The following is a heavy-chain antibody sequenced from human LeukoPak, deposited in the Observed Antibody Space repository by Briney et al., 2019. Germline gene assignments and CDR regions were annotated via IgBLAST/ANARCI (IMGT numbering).Heavy chain of an antibody. Sequence: PSQTLSLTCTVSGGSISSGDYYWSWIRQPPGKGLEWIGYIYYSGSTYYNPSLKSRVTISVDTSKNQFSLKLSSVTAADTDVYYCARERGSYGSGSSSFDYWGQGTLVTVSS. CDR2: IYYSGST. V-gene: IGHV4-30-4*01. CDR3: ARERGSYGSGSSSFDY. CDR1: GGSISSGDYY. J-gene: IGHJ4*02. D-gene: IGHD3-10*01.